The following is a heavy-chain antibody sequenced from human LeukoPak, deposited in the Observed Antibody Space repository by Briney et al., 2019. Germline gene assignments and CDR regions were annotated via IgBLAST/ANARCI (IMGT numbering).Heavy chain of an antibody. D-gene: IGHD2-21*02. J-gene: IGHJ4*02. CDR3: AREVVTALDY. V-gene: IGHV1-46*01. CDR1: GYTFTSYY. Sequence: ASVKASCKASGYTFTSYYMHWVRQAPGQGLEWMGIINPSGGSTSYAQKFQGRVTMTRDTSTGTVYMELSSLRSEDTAVYYCAREVVTALDYWGQGTLVTVSS. CDR2: INPSGGST.